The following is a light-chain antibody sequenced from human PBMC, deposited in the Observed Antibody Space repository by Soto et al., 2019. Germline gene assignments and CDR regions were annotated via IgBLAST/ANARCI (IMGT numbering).Light chain of an antibody. V-gene: IGKV3D-15*01. J-gene: IGKJ5*01. Sequence: EVVLTHSPGTLSLSPGGRATLSFRASQSVSRRLAWYQQRPGQSPRLLISGASMRASGVPVRFIGSGSGTDFTLTITRLEPEDFAVYYCQQYNNWPLTFGQGTRLEIK. CDR3: QQYNNWPLT. CDR1: QSVSRR. CDR2: GAS.